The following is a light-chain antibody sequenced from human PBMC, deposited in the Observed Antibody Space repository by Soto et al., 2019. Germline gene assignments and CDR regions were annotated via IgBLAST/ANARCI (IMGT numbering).Light chain of an antibody. V-gene: IGKV3-15*01. J-gene: IGKJ1*01. Sequence: IVLTQSPATLSVSPGARATLSCRARQSVSSNLAWYQQKPGQAPRLLIYGAFPRATGIPARFSGSGSGTEFSLTISSLQSEDFAVYYCQQYNNWPWTFGQGTKVDIK. CDR3: QQYNNWPWT. CDR1: QSVSSN. CDR2: GAF.